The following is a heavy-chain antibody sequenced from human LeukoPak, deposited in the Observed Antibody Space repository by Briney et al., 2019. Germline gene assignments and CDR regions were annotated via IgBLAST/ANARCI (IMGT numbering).Heavy chain of an antibody. Sequence: GGSLRLSCAASGFTFSSYWMSWVRQVPGKGLEWVANIKQDGSEKNYVDSVKGRFTISRDNAENSVYLQMNSLRAEDTAVYYCARAGGSSWADYWGQGTLVTVSS. CDR2: IKQDGSEK. D-gene: IGHD6-13*01. CDR1: GFTFSSYW. V-gene: IGHV3-7*01. CDR3: ARAGGSSWADY. J-gene: IGHJ4*02.